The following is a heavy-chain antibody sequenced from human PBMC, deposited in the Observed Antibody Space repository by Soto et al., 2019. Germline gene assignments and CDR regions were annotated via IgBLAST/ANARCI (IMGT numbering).Heavy chain of an antibody. J-gene: IGHJ4*02. D-gene: IGHD2-15*01. CDR2: IKSKTDGGTT. Sequence: GSLRLSCAASGXTFSNAGISWVRQAPGKGLEWVGRIKSKTDGGTTDYAAPLKGRFTISRDDSKNTLYLQINSMNNEDTAVYYCTTIGLLSDYWGQGTLVTVSS. CDR3: TTIGLLSDY. V-gene: IGHV3-15*01. CDR1: GXTFSNAG.